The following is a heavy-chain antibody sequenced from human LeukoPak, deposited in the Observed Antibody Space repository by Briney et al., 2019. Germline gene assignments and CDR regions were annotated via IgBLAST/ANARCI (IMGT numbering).Heavy chain of an antibody. J-gene: IGHJ3*01. V-gene: IGHV4-4*07. Sequence: SETLSLTCTVSGGSISSYDWSWIRQPAGKGLEWIGRIYTSGRTNYNPPLKSRVTISADTSKSQFSLKLTSVTSADTAVYSCARLRDNDNSGDPDTFDVWGQGTTVIVSS. CDR3: ARLRDNDNSGDPDTFDV. CDR2: IYTSGRT. D-gene: IGHD3-22*01. CDR1: GGSISSYD.